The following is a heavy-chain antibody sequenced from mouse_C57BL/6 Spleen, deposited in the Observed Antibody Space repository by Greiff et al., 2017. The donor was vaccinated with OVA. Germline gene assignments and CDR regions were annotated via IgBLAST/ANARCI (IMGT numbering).Heavy chain of an antibody. CDR3: ARWGQGDYLDY. J-gene: IGHJ2*01. CDR2: IYPSDGST. V-gene: IGHV1-85*01. Sequence: QVQLQQSGPELVKPGASVKLSCKASGYTFTSYDINWVKPRPGQGLAWIGWIYPSDGSTKYNEKFKGKATLTVDTSSSTAYLELHSLTSEDAAVYFCARWGQGDYLDYWGQGTTLTVSS. CDR1: GYTFTSYD. D-gene: IGHD3-3*01.